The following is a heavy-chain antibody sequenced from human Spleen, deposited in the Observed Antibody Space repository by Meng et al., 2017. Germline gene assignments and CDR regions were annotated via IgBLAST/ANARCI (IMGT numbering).Heavy chain of an antibody. J-gene: IGHJ3*02. CDR3: ARGRSGFNAFDI. V-gene: IGHV3-30*19. Sequence: GESLKISCAASGFTFSSYGMHWVRQAPGKGLEWVAVIWYDGSNKYYADSVKGRFTISRDNSKNTLYLQMNSLRAEDTAVYYCARGRSGFNAFDIWGQGTMVTVSS. D-gene: IGHD3-10*01. CDR2: IWYDGSNK. CDR1: GFTFSSYG.